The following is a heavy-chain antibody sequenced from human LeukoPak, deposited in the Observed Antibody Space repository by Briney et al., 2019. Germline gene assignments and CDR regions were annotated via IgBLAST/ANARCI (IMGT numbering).Heavy chain of an antibody. CDR1: GFTFSSYS. J-gene: IGHJ4*02. V-gene: IGHV3-21*01. CDR3: AREREYSSSSGLDY. Sequence: GGSLRLSCAASGFTFSSYSMNWVRQAPGKGLEWVSSISSSSYIYYADSVKGRFTISRDNAKNSLYLQMNSLRAEDTAVYYCAREREYSSSSGLDYWGQGTLVTVSS. CDR2: ISSSSYI. D-gene: IGHD6-6*01.